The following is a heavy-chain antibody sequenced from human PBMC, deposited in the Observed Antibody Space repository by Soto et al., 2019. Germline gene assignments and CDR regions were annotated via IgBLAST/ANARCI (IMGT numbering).Heavy chain of an antibody. CDR3: ARDQLEGNWFDP. V-gene: IGHV1-3*01. CDR1: GYTFTNYA. J-gene: IGHJ5*02. D-gene: IGHD1-1*01. CDR2: INAGNGNT. Sequence: ASVKVSCKASGYTFTNYAMHWVRQAPGQRLEWMGWINAGNGNTKYSQKFQGRVTISVDKSKNQFSLKLSSVTAADTAVYYCARDQLEGNWFDPWGQGTLVTVSS.